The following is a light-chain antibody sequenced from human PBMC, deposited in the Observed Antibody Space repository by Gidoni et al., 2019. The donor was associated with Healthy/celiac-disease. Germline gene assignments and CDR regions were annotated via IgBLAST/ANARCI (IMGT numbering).Light chain of an antibody. J-gene: IGKJ5*01. CDR1: QSVSSSY. Sequence: IVLTQSPGTLSLSPGERATLSCRASQSVSSSYLAWYQQKPGQAPRLLIYGASSRATGIPDRFSGSGSGTDFTLTISRLEPEDFAVYYCQQYGSSPQGTFXXXTRLEIK. V-gene: IGKV3-20*01. CDR3: QQYGSSPQGT. CDR2: GAS.